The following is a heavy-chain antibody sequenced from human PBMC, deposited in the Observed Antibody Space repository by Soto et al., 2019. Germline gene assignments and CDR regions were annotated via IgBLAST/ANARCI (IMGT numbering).Heavy chain of an antibody. CDR3: ANSSGGSQFDY. D-gene: IGHD2-15*01. V-gene: IGHV3-23*01. CDR2: ISGSGGST. Sequence: GWSLRLSCAASGFTFSSYAMSWVRQAPGKGLEWVSAISGSGGSTYYADSVKGRFTISRDNSKNTLYLQMNSLRAEDTAVYYCANSSGGSQFDYWGQGTLVTVSS. CDR1: GFTFSSYA. J-gene: IGHJ4*02.